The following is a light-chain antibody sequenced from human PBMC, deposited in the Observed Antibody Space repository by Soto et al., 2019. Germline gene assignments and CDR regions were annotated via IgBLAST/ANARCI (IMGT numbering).Light chain of an antibody. V-gene: IGKV3-20*01. CDR2: GAS. Sequence: EIVLTQSPGTLSLSPGDRVTLSCRASQSVNNKYLAWYQQKPGQAPRLLFYGASNRATGIPDRFSGSGSGTDFTLTISRLEPEDFAVYSCQQYGSSPRTFGQGTKVDIK. J-gene: IGKJ1*01. CDR3: QQYGSSPRT. CDR1: QSVNNKY.